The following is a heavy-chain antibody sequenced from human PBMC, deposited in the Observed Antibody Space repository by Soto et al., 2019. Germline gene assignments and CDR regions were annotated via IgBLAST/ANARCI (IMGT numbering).Heavy chain of an antibody. Sequence: QVQLQQWGAGLLKPSETLSLTCAVYGGSFSGYYWSWIRQPPGKGLEWIGEINHSGSTNYNPSLKSRVTISVDTSKNQFSLKLSSVTAADTAVYYCARLKGRRRVVPAATLFDYWGQGTLVTVSS. V-gene: IGHV4-34*01. D-gene: IGHD2-2*01. CDR1: GGSFSGYY. CDR2: INHSGST. CDR3: ARLKGRRRVVPAATLFDY. J-gene: IGHJ4*02.